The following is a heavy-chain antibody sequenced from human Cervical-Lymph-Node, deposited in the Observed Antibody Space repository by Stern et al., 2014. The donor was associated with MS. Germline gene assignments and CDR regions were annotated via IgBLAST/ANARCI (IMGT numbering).Heavy chain of an antibody. Sequence: QLQLQESGPGLVKPSQTLSLTCTVSGGSISSGSYYWSWIRQPAGKGLEWIGRIYTSGSTHHNPSLKSPVTISVHTSQNQFSLKMSSVTAADTAVYYCARVRDGYSFDYWGQGTLVTVSS. CDR3: ARVRDGYSFDY. J-gene: IGHJ4*02. CDR2: IYTSGST. V-gene: IGHV4-61*02. D-gene: IGHD5-24*01. CDR1: GGSISSGSYY.